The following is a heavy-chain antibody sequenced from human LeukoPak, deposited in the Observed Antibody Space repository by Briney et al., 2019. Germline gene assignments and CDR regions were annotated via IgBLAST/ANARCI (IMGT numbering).Heavy chain of an antibody. J-gene: IGHJ4*02. CDR1: GGSFSGYY. CDR3: ARIRFFWSGYPLDY. Sequence: SETLSLTCAVYGGSFSGYYRSWIRQPPGKGLEWIGEINHSGSTNYNPSLKSRVTISVDTSKNQFSLKLSSVTAADTAVYYCARIRFFWSGYPLDYWGQGTLVTVSS. D-gene: IGHD3-3*01. CDR2: INHSGST. V-gene: IGHV4-34*01.